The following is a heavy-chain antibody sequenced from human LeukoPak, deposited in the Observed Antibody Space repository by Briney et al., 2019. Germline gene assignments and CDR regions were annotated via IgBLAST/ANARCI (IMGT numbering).Heavy chain of an antibody. CDR2: IKPNSGGT. CDR1: GYTFTAYY. Sequence: ASVKVSCKASGYTFTAYYMRWVRQAPGQGPEWLGWIKPNSGGTNYAQKFQGRVTMTRDTSITTGYMELSRLTSDDTAVYYCARGLYYYGSGRDWGQGTLVTVSS. CDR3: ARGLYYYGSGRD. J-gene: IGHJ4*02. D-gene: IGHD3-10*01. V-gene: IGHV1-2*02.